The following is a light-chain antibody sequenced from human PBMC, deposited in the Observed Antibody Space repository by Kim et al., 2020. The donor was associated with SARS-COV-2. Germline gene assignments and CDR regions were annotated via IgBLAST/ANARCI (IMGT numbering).Light chain of an antibody. CDR1: KLGEKY. Sequence: GSPGQTASITCSADKLGEKYVSWYQQKPGQSPMMVIYQDYVRPSGIPERFSGSNSGNTATLTISGTQAMDEADYYCQVWDSTTVVFGGGTQLTVL. J-gene: IGLJ3*02. CDR2: QDY. V-gene: IGLV3-1*01. CDR3: QVWDSTTVV.